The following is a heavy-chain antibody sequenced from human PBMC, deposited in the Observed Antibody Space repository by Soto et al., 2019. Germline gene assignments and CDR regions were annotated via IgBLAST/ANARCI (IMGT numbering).Heavy chain of an antibody. CDR1: GFTFSSYA. V-gene: IGHV3-30*18. CDR3: AKERRGGVRVGDSFDY. J-gene: IGHJ4*02. CDR2: ISEDGSDK. D-gene: IGHD2-8*01. Sequence: QVQLVDSGGGVVQPGRSLRLSCAASGFTFSSYAMHWVRQAQGKGLEWVALISEDGSDKSFADSVKGRFTISRDNSKNTVYLQTNSLRAEDTAVYYCAKERRGGVRVGDSFDYWGQGTLVTVSS.